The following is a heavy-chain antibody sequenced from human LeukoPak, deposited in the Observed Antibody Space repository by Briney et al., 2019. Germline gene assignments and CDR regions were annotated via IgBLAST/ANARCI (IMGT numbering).Heavy chain of an antibody. CDR3: ARDERVTFGGVIVLAFDY. J-gene: IGHJ4*02. CDR1: GGSISSYY. Sequence: SQTLSLTCTVSGGSISSYYWSWIRQPAGKGLEWIGRIYTSGSTNYNPSLKSRVTTSVDTSKNQFSLKLSSVTAADTAVYYCARDERVTFGGVIVLAFDYWGQGTLVTVSS. CDR2: IYTSGST. V-gene: IGHV4-4*07. D-gene: IGHD3-16*02.